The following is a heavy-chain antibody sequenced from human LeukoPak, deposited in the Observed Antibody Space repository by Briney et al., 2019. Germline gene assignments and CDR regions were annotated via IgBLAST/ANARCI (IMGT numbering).Heavy chain of an antibody. J-gene: IGHJ5*02. V-gene: IGHV4-59*01. CDR2: IHYSGSA. Sequence: TSETLSLTCTVSNGPINTYQWSWIRQPPGKGLEWIGNIHYSGSANYNPSLKSRVTISVDTSKSHFSLKLSSVTAADTAVYYCARGDGDYGWFDPWGQGTLVTVSS. CDR3: ARGDGDYGWFDP. D-gene: IGHD4-17*01. CDR1: NGPINTYQ.